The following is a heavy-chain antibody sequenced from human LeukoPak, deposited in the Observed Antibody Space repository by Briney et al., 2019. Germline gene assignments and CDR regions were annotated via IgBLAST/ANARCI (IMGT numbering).Heavy chain of an antibody. Sequence: GASLRLSCAASGFTFSSYSMNWVRQAPGKGLEWVSYISSSSSTIYYADSVKGRFTISRDNAKNSLYLQMNSLRAEDTAVYYCASGRDIGYDYGDFFDYWGQGTLVTVSS. CDR3: ASGRDIGYDYGDFFDY. CDR1: GFTFSSYS. V-gene: IGHV3-48*01. CDR2: ISSSSSTI. J-gene: IGHJ4*02. D-gene: IGHD4-17*01.